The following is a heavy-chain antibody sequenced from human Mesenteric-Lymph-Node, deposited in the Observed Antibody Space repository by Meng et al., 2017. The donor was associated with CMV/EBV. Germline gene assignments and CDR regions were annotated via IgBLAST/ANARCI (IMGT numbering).Heavy chain of an antibody. V-gene: IGHV1-2*04. CDR2: INPYNGDT. CDR3: AKDCGSSSCLDS. D-gene: IGHD2-21*01. Sequence: SCKASGYIFTDYYIHWVRQAPGQGLEWMGWINPYNGDTNYALKLQGWVTMTRDTSVSTAYMELNRLRSDDTAVYYCAKDCGSSSCLDSWGQGTLVTVSS. J-gene: IGHJ4*02. CDR1: GYIFTDYY.